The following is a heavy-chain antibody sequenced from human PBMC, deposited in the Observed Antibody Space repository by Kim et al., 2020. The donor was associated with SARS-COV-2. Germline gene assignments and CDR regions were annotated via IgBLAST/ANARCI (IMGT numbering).Heavy chain of an antibody. CDR2: IYHSGTN. V-gene: IGHV4-30-2*01. CDR3: AREDSSVHYFDY. CDR1: GGSISSGDYS. D-gene: IGHD6-19*01. Sequence: SETLSLTCAVSGGSISSGDYSWSWLRQPPGKGLEWIGYIYHSGTNYYNPSLKSRVIISVARPKNQFSLKLSSVTAADTAVYYCAREDSSVHYFDYWGQGTLVTVSS. J-gene: IGHJ4*02.